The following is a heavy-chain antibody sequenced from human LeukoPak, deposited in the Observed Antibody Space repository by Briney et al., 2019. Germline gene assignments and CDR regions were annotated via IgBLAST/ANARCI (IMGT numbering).Heavy chain of an antibody. J-gene: IGHJ4*02. CDR1: GITFSRYW. D-gene: IGHD3-10*01. V-gene: IGHV3-7*01. Sequence: PGGSLRLSCAASGITFSRYWMSWVRQAPGKGLEWVANIKEDGSEKNFVDSVKGRFTISRDNAKNSPYLQMNSLRAEDTAVYYCARVRRYYGSGSSFDYWGQGTLVTVSS. CDR3: ARVRRYYGSGSSFDY. CDR2: IKEDGSEK.